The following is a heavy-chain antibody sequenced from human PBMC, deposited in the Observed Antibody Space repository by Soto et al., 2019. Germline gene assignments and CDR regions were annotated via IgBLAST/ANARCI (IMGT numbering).Heavy chain of an antibody. CDR1: GFTFSDHY. V-gene: IGHV3-72*01. Sequence: GGSLRLSCAASGFTFSDHYMDWVRQAPGKGLEWVGRTRNKANSYTTEYAASVKGRFTISRDDSKNSLYLQMNSLKTEDTAVYYCARLDYGGNSGYWGQGTLVTVSS. J-gene: IGHJ4*02. D-gene: IGHD4-17*01. CDR3: ARLDYGGNSGY. CDR2: TRNKANSYTT.